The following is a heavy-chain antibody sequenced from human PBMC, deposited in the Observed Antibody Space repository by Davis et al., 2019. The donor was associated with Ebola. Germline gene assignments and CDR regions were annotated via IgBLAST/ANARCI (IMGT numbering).Heavy chain of an antibody. J-gene: IGHJ5*02. CDR1: GGSISSYY. CDR3: ARQSSSIAARPHNWFDP. V-gene: IGHV4-34*01. D-gene: IGHD6-6*01. CDR2: INHSGST. Sequence: PSETLSLTCTVSGGSISSYYWSWIRQPPGKGLEWIGEINHSGSTNYNPSLKSRVTISVDTSKNQFSLKLSSVTAADTAVYYCARQSSSIAARPHNWFDPWGQGTLVTVSS.